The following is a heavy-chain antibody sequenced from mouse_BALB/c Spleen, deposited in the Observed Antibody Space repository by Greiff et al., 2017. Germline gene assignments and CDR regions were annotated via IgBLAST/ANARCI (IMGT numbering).Heavy chain of an antibody. CDR3: ATTAKDYYAMDY. V-gene: IGHV2-6-5*01. D-gene: IGHD1-2*01. CDR1: GFSLTDYG. J-gene: IGHJ4*01. Sequence: VKLQESGPGLVAPSQSLSITCTASGFSLTDYGVSWIRQPPGKGLEWLGVIWGGGSTYYNSALKSRLSISKDNSKSQVFLKMNSLQTDDTAMYYCATTAKDYYAMDYWGQGTSVTVSS. CDR2: IWGGGST.